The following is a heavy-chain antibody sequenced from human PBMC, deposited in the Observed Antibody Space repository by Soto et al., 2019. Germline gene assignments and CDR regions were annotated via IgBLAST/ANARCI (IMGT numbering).Heavy chain of an antibody. CDR2: ISGSGGST. D-gene: IGHD5-18*01. J-gene: IGHJ4*01. CDR3: AITAMINRDSSTSFDN. V-gene: IGHV3-23*01. Sequence: GVSQSLSGSASGVTFSIYAMRGVLQDKGKGLEWVSTISGSGGSTYYADSVKGRFTISRDNSKNTVFLEMNSLKSEDTALYYCAITAMINRDSSTSFDNWGRGTQGTVS. CDR1: GVTFSIYA.